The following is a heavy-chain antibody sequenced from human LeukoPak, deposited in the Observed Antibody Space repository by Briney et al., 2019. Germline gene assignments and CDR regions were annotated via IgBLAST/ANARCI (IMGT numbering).Heavy chain of an antibody. J-gene: IGHJ4*02. CDR2: ISAYNGNT. CDR1: GYTFTSYG. D-gene: IGHD3-3*01. Sequence: GASVKVSCKASGYTFTSYGISWVRQAPGQGLEWMGWISAYNGNTNYAQKLQGRVTMTTDTSTSTAYMELRSLRSDDTAVYYCARDSPRITIFGVVADYWGQGTLVTVSS. V-gene: IGHV1-18*01. CDR3: ARDSPRITIFGVVADY.